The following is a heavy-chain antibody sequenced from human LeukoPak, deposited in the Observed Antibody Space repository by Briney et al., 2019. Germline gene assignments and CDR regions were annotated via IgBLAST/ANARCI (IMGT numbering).Heavy chain of an antibody. J-gene: IGHJ5*02. CDR3: ARHTTKPWELLELGWFDP. CDR1: GGSLSSYY. V-gene: IGHV4-59*08. CDR2: IYYSGST. Sequence: PSETLSLTCTVSGGSLSSYYWSWIRQPPGKGLEWIGYIYYSGSTNYNPSLKSRVTISVDTSKNQFSLKLSSVTAADTAVYYCARHTTKPWELLELGWFDPWGQGTLVTVSS. D-gene: IGHD1-26*01.